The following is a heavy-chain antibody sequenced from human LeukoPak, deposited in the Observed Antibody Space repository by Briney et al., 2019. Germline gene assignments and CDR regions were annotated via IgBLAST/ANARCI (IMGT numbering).Heavy chain of an antibody. D-gene: IGHD6-19*01. Sequence: SETLSLTCTVSGGSISSYYWSWIRQPAGKGLEWIGRIYTSGSTNYNPSLKSRVTISVDKSKNQFSLKLSSVTAADTAVYYCARDRLIAGAGNWFDPWGQGTLVTVSS. V-gene: IGHV4-4*07. CDR2: IYTSGST. CDR1: GGSISSYY. CDR3: ARDRLIAGAGNWFDP. J-gene: IGHJ5*02.